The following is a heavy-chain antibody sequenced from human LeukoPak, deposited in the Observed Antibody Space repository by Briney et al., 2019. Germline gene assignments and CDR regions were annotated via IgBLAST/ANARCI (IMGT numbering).Heavy chain of an antibody. Sequence: GGSLRLSCAASGFTFSSYSMNWVRQSPGKGLEWVSAINSGGTYIKYGDSVKGRFTISRDNAKNSLYLQMNSLRAEDTAVYYCAREAASVVVPAANSVDYWGQGTLVTVSS. CDR1: GFTFSSYS. J-gene: IGHJ4*02. CDR2: INSGGTYI. D-gene: IGHD2-2*01. CDR3: AREAASVVVPAANSVDY. V-gene: IGHV3-21*01.